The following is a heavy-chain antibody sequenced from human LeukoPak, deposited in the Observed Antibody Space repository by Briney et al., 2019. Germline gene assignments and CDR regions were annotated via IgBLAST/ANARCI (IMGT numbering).Heavy chain of an antibody. CDR2: INSRSSSI. Sequence: GGSLRLSCAASGFTFSSYSMNWVRQAPGRGLEWVSYINSRSSSIYYADSVKGRFTISRDNAKNSLYLQMNSLRAEDTAVYYCAKDPWLLPFRYWGQGTLVTVSS. J-gene: IGHJ4*02. CDR1: GFTFSSYS. CDR3: AKDPWLLPFRY. D-gene: IGHD6-19*01. V-gene: IGHV3-48*04.